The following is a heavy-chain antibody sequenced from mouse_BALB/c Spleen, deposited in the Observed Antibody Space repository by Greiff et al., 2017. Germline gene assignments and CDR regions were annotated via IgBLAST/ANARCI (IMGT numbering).Heavy chain of an antibody. J-gene: IGHJ3*01. CDR3: ARAAFAY. CDR1: GFTFSSFG. V-gene: IGHV5-17*02. Sequence: DVQLQESGGGLVQPGGSRKLSCAASGFTFSSFGMHWVRQAPEKGLEWVAYISSGSSTIYYADTVKGRFTISRDNPKNTLFLQMTSLRSEDTAMYYCARAAFAYWGQGTLVTVSA. CDR2: ISSGSSTI.